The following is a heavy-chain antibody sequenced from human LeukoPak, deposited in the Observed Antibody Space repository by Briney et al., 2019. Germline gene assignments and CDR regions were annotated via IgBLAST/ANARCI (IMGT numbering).Heavy chain of an antibody. CDR3: ARGGYSYGVDY. V-gene: IGHV3-23*01. D-gene: IGHD5-18*01. CDR2: ISGSGGST. J-gene: IGHJ4*02. CDR1: GFTFSNYA. Sequence: GRSLRLTCAASGFTFSNYAMHWVRQAPGKGLEWVSAISGSGGSTYYADSVKGRFTISRDNSKNTLYLQMNSLRAEDTAVYYCARGGYSYGVDYWGQGTLVTVSS.